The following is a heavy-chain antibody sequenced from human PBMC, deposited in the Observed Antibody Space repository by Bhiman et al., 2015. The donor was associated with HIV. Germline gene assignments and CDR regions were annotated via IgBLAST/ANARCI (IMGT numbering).Heavy chain of an antibody. CDR1: GFTFSSYE. J-gene: IGHJ4*02. V-gene: IGHV3-48*03. Sequence: EVQLVESGGGLVQPGGSLRLSCAASGFTFSSYEMNWVRQAPGKGLEWVSYISSSGNIIYYADSVKGRFTVSRDNARKTLYLQMNSLRVEDTAVYYCARVGPALYWGQGTLVTVSS. CDR3: ARVGPALY. CDR2: ISSSGNII.